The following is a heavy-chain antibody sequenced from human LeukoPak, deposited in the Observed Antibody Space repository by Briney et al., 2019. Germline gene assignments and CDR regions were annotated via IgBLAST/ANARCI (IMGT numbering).Heavy chain of an antibody. D-gene: IGHD3-10*01. V-gene: IGHV3-23*01. CDR2: ISGSGGST. CDR1: GFTFSSYA. Sequence: GGSPRLSCAASGFTFSSYAMSWVRQAPGKGLEWVSAISGSGGSTYYADSVKGRFTISRDNSKNALYLQMNSLRAEDTAVYYCATSKLRGLRKKWYHLDAFDIWGQGTMVTVSS. J-gene: IGHJ3*02. CDR3: ATSKLRGLRKKWYHLDAFDI.